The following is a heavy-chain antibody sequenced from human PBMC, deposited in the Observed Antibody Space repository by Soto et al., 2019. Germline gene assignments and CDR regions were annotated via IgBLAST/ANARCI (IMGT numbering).Heavy chain of an antibody. CDR3: ATCQLGEYYYAMDI. V-gene: IGHV4-4*02. CDR2: NYDSGNT. Sequence: SETLSLTCGVSGDTITTYKWWTWVRPTAGKGLEFIGENYDSGNTRYNPSLKSRVTISKDTSKNELSLKLNSVTVADTAVYYCATCQLGEYYYAMDIWGQGTTVTVSS. D-gene: IGHD7-27*01. J-gene: IGHJ6*02. CDR1: GDTITTYKW.